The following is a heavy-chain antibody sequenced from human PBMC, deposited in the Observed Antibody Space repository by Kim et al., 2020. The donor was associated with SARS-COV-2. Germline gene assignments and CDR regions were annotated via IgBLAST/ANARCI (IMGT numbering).Heavy chain of an antibody. J-gene: IGHJ6*01. Sequence: STSYADSVKGRFTISRDNAKNTLYLQMNSLRAEDTAVYYCARHYFYGMDVRGQGTTVTVSS. CDR3: ARHYFYGMDV. CDR2: ST. V-gene: IGHV3-74*01.